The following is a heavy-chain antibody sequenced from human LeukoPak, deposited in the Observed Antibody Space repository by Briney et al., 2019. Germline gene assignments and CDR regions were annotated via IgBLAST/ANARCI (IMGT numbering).Heavy chain of an antibody. V-gene: IGHV3-74*01. Sequence: GGSLRLSCAASGFTFSSFLMHWVRQAPGKGLVWVSRINSDGRSTRYADSVKGRFTISRDNARNTLYLQMNSLRAEDTAVYYCARDRDGSGALEYWGQGTLVTVSS. CDR3: ARDRDGSGALEY. CDR2: INSDGRST. D-gene: IGHD3-10*01. CDR1: GFTFSSFL. J-gene: IGHJ4*02.